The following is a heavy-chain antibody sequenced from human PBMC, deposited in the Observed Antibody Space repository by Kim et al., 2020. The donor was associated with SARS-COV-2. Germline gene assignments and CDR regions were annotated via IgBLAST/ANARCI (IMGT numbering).Heavy chain of an antibody. D-gene: IGHD5-18*01. J-gene: IGHJ5*01. CDR2: ITRRSSDI. CDR3: ARAPATTVDTAMLNLDS. Sequence: GGSLRLSCVVSGFTFSDYHMTWIRQAPGKGLEWVSYITRRSSDINYAESVKGRATISRDNAKNSMYMEMNALRAEDSGKYYCARAPATTVDTAMLNLDSGRHGILVTVS. V-gene: IGHV3-11*05. CDR1: GFTFSDYH.